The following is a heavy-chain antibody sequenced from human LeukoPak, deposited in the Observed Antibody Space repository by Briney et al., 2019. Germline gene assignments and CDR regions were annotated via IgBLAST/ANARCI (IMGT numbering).Heavy chain of an antibody. Sequence: PGGSLRLSCAASGFTFSSYEMNWVRQAPGKGLQWVSDISSIGTTIYYADSVKGRFTISRDNAKNSLYLQMNSLRAEDTAVYYCARKYCSTTSCLFDNWGQGTLVTVSS. CDR1: GFTFSSYE. J-gene: IGHJ4*02. CDR3: ARKYCSTTSCLFDN. D-gene: IGHD2-2*01. V-gene: IGHV3-48*03. CDR2: ISSIGTTI.